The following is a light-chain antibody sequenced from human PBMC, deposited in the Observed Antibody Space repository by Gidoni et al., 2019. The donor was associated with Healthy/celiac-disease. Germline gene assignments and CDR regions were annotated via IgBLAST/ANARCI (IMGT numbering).Light chain of an antibody. J-gene: IGKJ1*01. V-gene: IGKV3-20*01. Sequence: EIVFTQSPGTLSLSPGERATLSCRASQSVSSTYLPWYQQTPGQAPRLLIYGASSRVTGAPHRFSGSGSGTDFTLAISRLEPEDFEVYYCQQGAFGQGTKVEMK. CDR3: QQGA. CDR2: GAS. CDR1: QSVSSTY.